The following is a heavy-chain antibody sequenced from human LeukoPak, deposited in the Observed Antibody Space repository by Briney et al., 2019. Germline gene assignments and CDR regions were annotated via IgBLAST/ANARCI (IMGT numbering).Heavy chain of an antibody. J-gene: IGHJ4*02. CDR1: GFTFSSYA. CDR3: AKDWGGNYDILTGYYSAPHFDY. CDR2: ISGSGGST. V-gene: IGHV3-23*01. Sequence: GGSLRLSCAASGFTFSSYAMSWVRQAPGKGLEWVSAISGSGGSTYYADSVKGRFTTSRDNSKNTLYLQMNSLRAEDTAVYYCAKDWGGNYDILTGYYSAPHFDYWGQGTLVTVSS. D-gene: IGHD3-9*01.